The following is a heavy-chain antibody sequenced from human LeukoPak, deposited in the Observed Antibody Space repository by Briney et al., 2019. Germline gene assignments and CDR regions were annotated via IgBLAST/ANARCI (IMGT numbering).Heavy chain of an antibody. D-gene: IGHD5-18*01. Sequence: GRSLRLSCAASGFTFSGYGMHWVRQAPGKGLEWVAFISYGGSSQYYADSVKGRFTISRDNAKNSLYLQMNSLRAEDTAVYYCARVLVTDDYWGQGTLVTVSS. V-gene: IGHV3-30*07. J-gene: IGHJ4*02. CDR1: GFTFSGYG. CDR3: ARVLVTDDY. CDR2: ISYGGSSQ.